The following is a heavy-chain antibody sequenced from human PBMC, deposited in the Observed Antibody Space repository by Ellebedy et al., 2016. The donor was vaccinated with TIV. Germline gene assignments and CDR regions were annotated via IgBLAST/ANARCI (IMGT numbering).Heavy chain of an antibody. Sequence: PGGSLRLSCAASGFTFSGSTINWVRQASGKGLEWVGRIRNKANSYATASATSVKGRFTISRDDSKNTAYLQMNSLKTVDTAVYYCTRRTYCGGDCYSFDYWGQGTLVTVSS. CDR3: TRRTYCGGDCYSFDY. CDR2: IRNKANSYAT. J-gene: IGHJ4*02. CDR1: GFTFSGST. D-gene: IGHD2-21*02. V-gene: IGHV3-73*01.